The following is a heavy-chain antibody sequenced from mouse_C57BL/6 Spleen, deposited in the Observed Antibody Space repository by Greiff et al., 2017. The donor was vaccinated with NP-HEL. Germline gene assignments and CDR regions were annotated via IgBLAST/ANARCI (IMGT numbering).Heavy chain of an antibody. CDR1: GYAFSSSW. CDR3: ARRAQADAMDY. Sequence: QVQLQQSGPELVKPGASVKISCKASGYAFSSSWMNWVKQRPGKGLEWIGRIYPGDGDTNYNGKFKGKATLTADKSSSTAYMQLSSLTSEDSAVYFCARRAQADAMDYWGQGTSVTVSS. CDR2: IYPGDGDT. J-gene: IGHJ4*01. V-gene: IGHV1-82*01. D-gene: IGHD3-2*02.